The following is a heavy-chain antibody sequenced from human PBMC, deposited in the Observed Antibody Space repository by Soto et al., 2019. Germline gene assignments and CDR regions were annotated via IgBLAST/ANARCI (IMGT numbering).Heavy chain of an antibody. J-gene: IGHJ4*02. CDR2: INPSGGSST. CDR1: GYTFTNYY. D-gene: IGHD2-2*01. CDR3: ARAGADVVVLPDAF. V-gene: IGHV1-46*03. Sequence: GASVKVSCKASGYTFTNYYLHWLRQAPGQGLEWMGIINPSGGSSTSYAQKFQGRVTMTRDTSTSTVYMELSSLRSEDTAVYYCARAGADVVVLPDAFWGQGTLVTVSS.